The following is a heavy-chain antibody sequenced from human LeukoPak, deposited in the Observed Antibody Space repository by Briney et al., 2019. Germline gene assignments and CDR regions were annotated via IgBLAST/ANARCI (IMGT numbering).Heavy chain of an antibody. CDR1: GFTFSSNA. J-gene: IGHJ4*02. CDR3: VKGWVYSSDWLDY. CDR2: ISGNGGST. V-gene: IGHV3-64D*06. D-gene: IGHD6-19*01. Sequence: GGSLRLSCSASGFTFSSNAMHWVRQAPGKGLEYVSGISGNGGSTYYADSRFIISRDNSKNTLYLQMSSLRTEDTAVYYCVKGWVYSSDWLDYWGQGTLVTVSS.